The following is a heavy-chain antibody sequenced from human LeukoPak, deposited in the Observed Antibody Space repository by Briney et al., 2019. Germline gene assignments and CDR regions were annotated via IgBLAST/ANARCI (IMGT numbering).Heavy chain of an antibody. CDR1: GGSISSYH. CDR2: VHYSGTT. CDR3: ARELGYCSGGTCYSAHAFDI. Sequence: PSETLPLTCTVSGGSISSYHWNWIRQPPGKGLEWIGYVHYSGTTKYNPSLKSRVTMSVDTSKNQISLRVNSVTAADTAVYYCARELGYCSGGTCYSAHAFDIWGQGTMVTVSS. V-gene: IGHV4-59*01. D-gene: IGHD2-15*01. J-gene: IGHJ3*02.